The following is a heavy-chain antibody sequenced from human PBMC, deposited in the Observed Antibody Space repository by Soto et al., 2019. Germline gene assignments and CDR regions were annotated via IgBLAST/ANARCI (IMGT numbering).Heavy chain of an antibody. CDR2: ISPVFGTT. J-gene: IGHJ6*02. D-gene: IGHD3-22*01. Sequence: QVQLVQSWAEVKKPGSSVKVSCKASGGTFSKCAISWLRQAPGQGLEWMGGISPVFGTTYYEEKFQGRGTIIAHGSTSTAYMELSSLRPADTAVYYCATSSHYTFIGTPAGNHYYDAMAFWGQGPRVTVSS. CDR1: GGTFSKCA. CDR3: ATSSHYTFIGTPAGNHYYDAMAF. V-gene: IGHV1-69*01.